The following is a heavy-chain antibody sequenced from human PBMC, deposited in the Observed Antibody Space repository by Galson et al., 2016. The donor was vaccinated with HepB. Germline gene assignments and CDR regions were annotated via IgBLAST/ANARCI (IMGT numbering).Heavy chain of an antibody. CDR3: ARPAANAFDI. J-gene: IGHJ3*02. CDR1: GGSISSSSYY. CDR2: IYYSGST. Sequence: LTCSVSGGSISSSSYYWDWIRQPPGKGLEWIGSIYYSGSTYYNPSLKSRVIISVDTSKNQFSLKLSSLTAADTAVYYCARPAANAFDIWGQGTMVTVSS. V-gene: IGHV4-39*01.